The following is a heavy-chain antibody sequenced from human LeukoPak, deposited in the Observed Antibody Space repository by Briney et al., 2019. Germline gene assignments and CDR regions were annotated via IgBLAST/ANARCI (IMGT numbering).Heavy chain of an antibody. CDR1: GFTLSSYW. J-gene: IGHJ4*02. CDR3: AREASLDDYGDYVFDY. D-gene: IGHD4-17*01. V-gene: IGHV3-21*01. CDR2: ISSSSSYI. Sequence: GGSLRLSCAASGFTLSSYWMSWVRQAPGKGLEWVSSISSSSSYIYYADSVKGRFTISRDNAKNSLYLQMNSLRAEDTAVYYCAREASLDDYGDYVFDYWGQGTLVTVSS.